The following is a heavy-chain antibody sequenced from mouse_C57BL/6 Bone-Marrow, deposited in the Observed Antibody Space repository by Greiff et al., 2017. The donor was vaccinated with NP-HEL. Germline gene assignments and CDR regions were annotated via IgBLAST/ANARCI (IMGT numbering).Heavy chain of an antibody. J-gene: IGHJ2*01. CDR3: ARVGY. Sequence: EVQLQQSVAELVRPGASVKLSCTASGFNFKNTYMHWVKQRPEQGLEWIGRIDPANGNTKYAPKFQGKATITADTSSTTAYLQLSSLTSEDTAIYYCARVGYWGQGTTLTVSS. CDR2: IDPANGNT. CDR1: GFNFKNTY. V-gene: IGHV14-3*01.